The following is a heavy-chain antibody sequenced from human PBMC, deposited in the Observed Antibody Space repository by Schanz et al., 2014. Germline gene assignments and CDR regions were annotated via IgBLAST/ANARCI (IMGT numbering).Heavy chain of an antibody. J-gene: IGHJ3*02. Sequence: EVQLVESGGGLVQPGGSLRLSCAASGFTFSTSAMSWVRQVPGKGLEWVSSISSGGGSTYYADSVKGRFTISRDNSKNTLYLQMNTLRAEDTAVYYCARKMKLGVYGGKGHDSLDIWGQGTMVTVSS. V-gene: IGHV3-23*04. CDR1: GFTFSTSA. D-gene: IGHD4-17*01. CDR3: ARKMKLGVYGGKGHDSLDI. CDR2: ISSGGGST.